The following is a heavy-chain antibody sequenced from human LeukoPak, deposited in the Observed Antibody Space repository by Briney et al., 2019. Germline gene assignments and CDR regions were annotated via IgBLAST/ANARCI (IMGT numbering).Heavy chain of an antibody. Sequence: SETLSLTCTASGGSISSYYWSWIRQPPGKGLEWIGYIYYSGSTNYNPSLKSRVTISVDTSKNQFSLKLSSVTAADTAVYYCARDLDSSGPTAGYWGQGTLVTVSS. CDR2: IYYSGST. CDR3: ARDLDSSGPTAGY. V-gene: IGHV4-59*01. D-gene: IGHD3-22*01. CDR1: GGSISSYY. J-gene: IGHJ4*02.